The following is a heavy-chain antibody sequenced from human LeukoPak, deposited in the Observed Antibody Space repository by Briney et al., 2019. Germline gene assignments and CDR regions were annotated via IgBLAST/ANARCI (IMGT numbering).Heavy chain of an antibody. J-gene: IGHJ4*02. Sequence: SETLSLTCTVSGGSFSSYYWSWIRQPPGKGLEWIGYIYDSGSTNYNPSLKSRVTISVDTSKNRFSLRLWSVTAADTAVYYCARTVGANWDLFDYWGQGTLVTVSS. CDR3: ARTVGANWDLFDY. CDR1: GGSFSSYY. D-gene: IGHD7-27*01. CDR2: IYDSGST. V-gene: IGHV4-59*01.